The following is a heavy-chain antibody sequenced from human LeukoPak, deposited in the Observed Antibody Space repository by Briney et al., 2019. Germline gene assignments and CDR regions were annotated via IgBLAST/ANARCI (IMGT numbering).Heavy chain of an antibody. D-gene: IGHD6-19*01. CDR3: ARGPSSGNIRNYFDY. CDR1: GYTFTSYY. V-gene: IGHV1-46*01. Sequence: ASVKVSCKASGYTFTSYYMHWVRQAPGQGLEWMGIINPSGGSTSYAQKFQGRVTMTRDTSTSTVYMELSSLRSEDTAVYYCARGPSSGNIRNYFDYWGQGTLVTVSS. J-gene: IGHJ4*02. CDR2: INPSGGST.